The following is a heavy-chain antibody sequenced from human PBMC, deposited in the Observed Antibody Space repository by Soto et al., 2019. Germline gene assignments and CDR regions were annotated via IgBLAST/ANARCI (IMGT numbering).Heavy chain of an antibody. J-gene: IGHJ1*01. CDR3: ARASGYCSGGSCYSPEYFQH. D-gene: IGHD2-15*01. Sequence: SVKVSCKASGGTFSSYAISWVRQAPGQGLEWMGGIIPIFGTATYAQKFQGRVTITADKSTSTAYMELSSLRSEDTAVYYCARASGYCSGGSCYSPEYFQHWGQGTLVTVSS. CDR2: IIPIFGTA. V-gene: IGHV1-69*06. CDR1: GGTFSSYA.